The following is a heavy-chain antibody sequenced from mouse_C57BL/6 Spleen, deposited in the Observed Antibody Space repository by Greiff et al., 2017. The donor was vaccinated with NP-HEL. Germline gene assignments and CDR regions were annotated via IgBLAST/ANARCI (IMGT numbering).Heavy chain of an antibody. CDR1: GYTFTSYW. V-gene: IGHV1-64*01. J-gene: IGHJ1*03. D-gene: IGHD1-1*01. Sequence: QVQLQQPGAELVKPGASVKLSCKASGYTFTSYWMHWVKQRPGQGLEWIGMIHPNSGSTNYNEKFKSKATLTVDKSSSTAYMQLSSLTSEDSAVYYCTRDSRAYWYFDVWGTGTTVTVSS. CDR2: IHPNSGST. CDR3: TRDSRAYWYFDV.